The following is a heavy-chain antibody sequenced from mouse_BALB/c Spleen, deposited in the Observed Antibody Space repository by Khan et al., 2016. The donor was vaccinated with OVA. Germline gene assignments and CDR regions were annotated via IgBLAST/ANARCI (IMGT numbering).Heavy chain of an antibody. CDR3: ARDGSRYNYAMDY. V-gene: IGHV3-2*02. CDR2: ISYSGST. J-gene: IGHJ4*01. Sequence: VKLEVSGPGLVKPSQSLSLTCTVTGYSITSDYAWNWIRQFPGNKLEWMGYISYSGSTNYNPSLKSRISITRDTSKNQFFLQLNSVTTEDTATYYCARDGSRYNYAMDYWGQGTSVTVSS. D-gene: IGHD2-3*01. CDR1: GYSITSDYA.